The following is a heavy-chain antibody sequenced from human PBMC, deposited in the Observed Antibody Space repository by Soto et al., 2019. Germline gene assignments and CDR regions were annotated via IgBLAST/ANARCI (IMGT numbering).Heavy chain of an antibody. D-gene: IGHD2-15*01. Sequence: QVQLQESGPGLVKPSQTLSLTCTVSGGSISSGDYYWSWIGQPPGKGLEWIGYIYYSGSTYYNPSLKSRVTISVDTSKNQFSLKLSSVTAADTAVYYCARLCSGGSCYHSNFDYWGQGTLVTVSS. CDR3: ARLCSGGSCYHSNFDY. CDR1: GGSISSGDYY. CDR2: IYYSGST. V-gene: IGHV4-30-4*01. J-gene: IGHJ4*02.